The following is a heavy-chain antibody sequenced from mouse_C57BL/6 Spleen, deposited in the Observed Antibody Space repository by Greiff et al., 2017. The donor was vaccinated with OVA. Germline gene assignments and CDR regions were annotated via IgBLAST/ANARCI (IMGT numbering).Heavy chain of an antibody. CDR2: INPSSGYT. CDR3: ARSGYYYGSSYDYYAMDY. D-gene: IGHD1-1*01. CDR1: GYTFTSYW. V-gene: IGHV1-7*01. Sequence: VQLKESGAELAKPGASVKLSCKASGYTFTSYWMHWVKQRPGQGLEWIGYINPSSGYTKYNQKFKDKATLTADKSSSTAYMQLSSLTYEDSAVYYCARSGYYYGSSYDYYAMDYWGQGTSVTVSS. J-gene: IGHJ4*01.